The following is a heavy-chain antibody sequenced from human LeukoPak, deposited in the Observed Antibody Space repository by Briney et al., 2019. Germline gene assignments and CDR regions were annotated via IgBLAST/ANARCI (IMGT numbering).Heavy chain of an antibody. CDR1: GGSFSGYY. V-gene: IGHV4-34*01. CDR3: AREVPGRGGDI. Sequence: SETLSLTCGVYGGSFSGYYWSWIRQPPGKGLEWIGEINHSGSTNYNPSLKSRVTISVDTSKNQFSLKLSSVTAADTAVYYCAREVPGRGGDIWGQGTMATASS. D-gene: IGHD3-10*01. CDR2: INHSGST. J-gene: IGHJ3*02.